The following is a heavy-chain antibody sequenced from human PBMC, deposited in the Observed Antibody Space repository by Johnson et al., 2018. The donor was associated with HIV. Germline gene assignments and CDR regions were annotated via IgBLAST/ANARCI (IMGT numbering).Heavy chain of an antibody. CDR2: NWNGGST. J-gene: IGHJ3*02. CDR1: GFTVSSNY. CDR3: AKEEEDAFDI. Sequence: MQLVESGGGLIQPGGSLRLSCAASGFTVSSNYMSWVRQAPGKGLEWVSGINWNGGSTGYVDSVKGRFTISRDNARNSLYLQMNSLRAEDTAVYYCAKEEEDAFDIWGQGTMVTVSS. V-gene: IGHV3-53*01.